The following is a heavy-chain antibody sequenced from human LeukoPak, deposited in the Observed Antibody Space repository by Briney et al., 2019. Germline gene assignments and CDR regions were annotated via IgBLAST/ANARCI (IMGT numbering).Heavy chain of an antibody. CDR3: AKGAIAAAGTFDY. J-gene: IGHJ4*02. D-gene: IGHD6-13*01. Sequence: PGGSLRLSCAASGFTFTNYVIHWVRQAPGKGLEWVAVISYDGSNKYYADSVKGRFTISRDNSKNTLYLQMNSLRAEDTAVYYCAKGAIAAAGTFDYWGQGTLVTVSS. CDR1: GFTFTNYV. CDR2: ISYDGSNK. V-gene: IGHV3-30*18.